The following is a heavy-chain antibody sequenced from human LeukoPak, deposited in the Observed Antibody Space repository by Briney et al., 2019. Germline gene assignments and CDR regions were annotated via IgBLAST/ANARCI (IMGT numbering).Heavy chain of an antibody. CDR3: AREYYGSGSYYEGYYFDF. J-gene: IGHJ4*02. D-gene: IGHD3-10*01. Sequence: SVKVSCKVSGDTFNSYAVAWVRQAPGQGREWMGLLIPAFGTTHYAQRFQGRVSITSDKSTTTAYMELGSLRSEDTAVYYCAREYYGSGSYYEGYYFDFWGQGTLVTVSS. CDR1: GDTFNSYA. CDR2: LIPAFGTT. V-gene: IGHV1-69*06.